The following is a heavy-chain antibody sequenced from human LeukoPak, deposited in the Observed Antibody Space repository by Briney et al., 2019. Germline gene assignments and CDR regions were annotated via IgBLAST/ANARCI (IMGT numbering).Heavy chain of an antibody. CDR3: ASGSSSSRGFDY. Sequence: SVKVSCKASGGTFSSYAISWVRQAPGQGLEWMGGIIPIFGTANYAQKFQGRVTITTDESTSTAYMELSSLRSEDTAVHYCASGSSSSRGFDYWGQGTLVTVSS. J-gene: IGHJ4*02. CDR2: IIPIFGTA. CDR1: GGTFSSYA. V-gene: IGHV1-69*05. D-gene: IGHD6-6*01.